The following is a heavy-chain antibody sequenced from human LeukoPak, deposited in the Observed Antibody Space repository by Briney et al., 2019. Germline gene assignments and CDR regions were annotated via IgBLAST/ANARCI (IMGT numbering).Heavy chain of an antibody. CDR1: GFTFSSYW. CDR3: AKNAYSYANDY. Sequence: GGSLRLSCAASGFTFSSYWMNWVRQAPGKGLEWVANINQDGSEKYYVDSVKGRFTISRDNAKNSLYLQMNSLRVEDTAVYYCAKNAYSYANDYWGQGTLVTVSS. J-gene: IGHJ4*02. D-gene: IGHD5-18*01. CDR2: INQDGSEK. V-gene: IGHV3-7*01.